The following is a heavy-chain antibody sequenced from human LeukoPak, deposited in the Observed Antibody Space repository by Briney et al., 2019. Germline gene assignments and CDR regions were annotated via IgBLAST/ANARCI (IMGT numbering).Heavy chain of an antibody. CDR1: GFTFSSYG. CDR3: AKIIAAAGSRGYYYYYGMDV. D-gene: IGHD6-13*01. V-gene: IGHV3-30*18. J-gene: IGHJ6*02. Sequence: AGSLRLSCAASGFTFSSYGMHWVRQAPGKGLEWVAVISYDGSNKYYADSVKGRFTISRDNSKNTLYLQMNSLRAEDTAVYYCAKIIAAAGSRGYYYYYGMDVWGQGTTVTVSS. CDR2: ISYDGSNK.